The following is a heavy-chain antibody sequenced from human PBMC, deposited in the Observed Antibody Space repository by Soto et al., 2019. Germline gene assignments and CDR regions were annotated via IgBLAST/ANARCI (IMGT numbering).Heavy chain of an antibody. CDR2: ISSSSSFI. Sequence: GGSLRLSCAASGFTSSSYAVNWVRQAPGKGLEWVSSISSSSSFIDYADSVKGRFTISRDNAKNSLYLQTNSLRAEDTAVYYCARGLYDSSGYYMPYFDYWGQGALVTVSS. V-gene: IGHV3-21*01. CDR1: GFTSSSYA. D-gene: IGHD3-22*01. J-gene: IGHJ4*02. CDR3: ARGLYDSSGYYMPYFDY.